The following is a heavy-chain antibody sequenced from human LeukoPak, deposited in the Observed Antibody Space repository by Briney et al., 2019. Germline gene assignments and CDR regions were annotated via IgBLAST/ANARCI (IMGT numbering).Heavy chain of an antibody. Sequence: GGSLRLSCAASGFAFRSYWMSWVRQAPGKGLEWVAYINQDGSEKYYVDSVKGRFTISRDNAKNTLYLQMNSLRAEDTAVYYCARGPMVRTNLFDYWGQGTLVTVSS. CDR1: GFAFRSYW. J-gene: IGHJ4*02. CDR2: INQDGSEK. V-gene: IGHV3-7*01. D-gene: IGHD3-10*01. CDR3: ARGPMVRTNLFDY.